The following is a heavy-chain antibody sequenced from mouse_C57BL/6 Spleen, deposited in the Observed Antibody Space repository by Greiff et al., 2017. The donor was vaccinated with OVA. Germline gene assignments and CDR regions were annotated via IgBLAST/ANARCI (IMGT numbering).Heavy chain of an antibody. V-gene: IGHV1-26*01. J-gene: IGHJ2*01. D-gene: IGHD4-1*01. Sequence: VQLQQSGPELVKPGASVKISCKASGYTFTDYYMNWVKQSHGKSLEWIGDINPNNGGTSYNQKFKGKATLTVDKSSSTAYMELRSLTSEDSAVYYCARNWAFDYWGQGTTLTVSS. CDR2: INPNNGGT. CDR1: GYTFTDYY. CDR3: ARNWAFDY.